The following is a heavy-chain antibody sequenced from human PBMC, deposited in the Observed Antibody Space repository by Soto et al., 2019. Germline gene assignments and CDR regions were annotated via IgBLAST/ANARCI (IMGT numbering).Heavy chain of an antibody. CDR2: ISGSGGST. D-gene: IGHD2-2*01. CDR3: AKGIQIVVPAATPPFDI. J-gene: IGHJ3*02. Sequence: GGSLRLSCAASGFTFSSYAMSWVRQAPGKGLEWVSAISGSGGSTYYADSVKGRFTISRDNSKNTLYLQMNSLRAEDTAVYYCAKGIQIVVPAATPPFDIWGQGTMVTVSS. V-gene: IGHV3-23*01. CDR1: GFTFSSYA.